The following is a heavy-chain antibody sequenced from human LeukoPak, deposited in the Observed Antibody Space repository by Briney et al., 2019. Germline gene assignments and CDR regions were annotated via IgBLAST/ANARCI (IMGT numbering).Heavy chain of an antibody. V-gene: IGHV4-61*05. J-gene: IGHJ3*02. Sequence: SETLSLTCTVSGGSISSSSYFWAWLRQPPGKGLEWIGYIYYSGSTNYNPSLKSRVTISVDKSKNQLSLKLSSVTAADTAVYYCARRYYYDSSGYLSDAFDIWGQGTMVTVSS. CDR1: GGSISSSSYF. CDR3: ARRYYYDSSGYLSDAFDI. CDR2: IYYSGST. D-gene: IGHD3-22*01.